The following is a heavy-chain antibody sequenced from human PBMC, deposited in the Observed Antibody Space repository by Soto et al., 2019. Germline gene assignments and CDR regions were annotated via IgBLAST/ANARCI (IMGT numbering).Heavy chain of an antibody. CDR3: ATPSSGWYYYYGMDV. D-gene: IGHD6-19*01. Sequence: SETLSLTCTVSGYSISSGYYWGWIRQPPGKGLEWIGSIYHSGSTYYNPSLKSRVTISVDTSKNQFSLKLSSVTAADTAVYYCATPSSGWYYYYGMDVWGQGTTVTVSS. J-gene: IGHJ6*02. CDR2: IYHSGST. V-gene: IGHV4-38-2*02. CDR1: GYSISSGYY.